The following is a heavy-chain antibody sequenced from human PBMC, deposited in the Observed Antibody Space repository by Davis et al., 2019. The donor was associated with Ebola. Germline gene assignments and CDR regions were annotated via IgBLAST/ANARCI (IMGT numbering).Heavy chain of an antibody. Sequence: ASVKVSCKASGYTFTSYAMNWVRQAPGQGLEWMGWINTNTGHPTYAQGFTGRFVFSLDTPVSTAYLQISSLKAEDTAVYYCASGSYYYGMDVWGQGTTVTVSS. CDR1: GYTFTSYA. CDR2: INTNTGHP. V-gene: IGHV7-4-1*02. CDR3: ASGSYYYGMDV. D-gene: IGHD3-10*01. J-gene: IGHJ6*02.